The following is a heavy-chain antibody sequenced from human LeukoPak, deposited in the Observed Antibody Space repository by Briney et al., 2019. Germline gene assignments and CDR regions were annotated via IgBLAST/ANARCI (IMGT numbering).Heavy chain of an antibody. J-gene: IGHJ4*02. CDR2: ISSSGSTI. CDR1: GFTFSDYY. V-gene: IGHV3-11*01. CDR3: ARRGTYCSSGSCYSGYYFDY. Sequence: PGGSLRLSCAASGFTFSDYYMSWLRQAPGKGLEWVSYISSSGSTIYYADSVKGRFTISRDNAKNSLYLQMNSLRAEDTAVYYCARRGTYCSSGSCYSGYYFDYWGQGTLVTVSS. D-gene: IGHD2-15*01.